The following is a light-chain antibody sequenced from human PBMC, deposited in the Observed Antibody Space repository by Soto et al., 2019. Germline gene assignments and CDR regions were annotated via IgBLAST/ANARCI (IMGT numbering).Light chain of an antibody. V-gene: IGKV3-11*01. CDR3: QQRTDRPPWT. J-gene: IGKJ1*01. Sequence: EIVLPQAPAPLSLSPGGRATLSCRASQSIGLAIAWYQHKPAQAPRLLIFDASQSATGMPASFRGSGCGTDFTLSISSLEPEDFSVYCCQQRTDRPPWTFGQGTKVDIK. CDR2: DAS. CDR1: QSIGLA.